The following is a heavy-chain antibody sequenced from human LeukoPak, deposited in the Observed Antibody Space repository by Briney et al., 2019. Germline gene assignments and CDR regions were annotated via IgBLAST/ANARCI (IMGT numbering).Heavy chain of an antibody. CDR3: ARGQGRIHYSRSAAGPFDY. CDR1: GGSFSGYY. D-gene: IGHD6-13*01. V-gene: IGHV4-34*01. CDR2: INHSGST. J-gene: IGHJ4*02. Sequence: PSETLSLTCAVYGGSFSGYYWSWIRQPPGKGLEWIGEINHSGSTNYNPSLKSRATISVDTSKNQFSLKLSSVTAADTAVYYCARGQGRIHYSRSAAGPFDYWGQGTLVTVSS.